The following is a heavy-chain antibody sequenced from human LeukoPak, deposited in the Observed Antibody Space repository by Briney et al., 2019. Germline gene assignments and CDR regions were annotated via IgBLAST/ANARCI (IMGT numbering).Heavy chain of an antibody. V-gene: IGHV1-24*01. D-gene: IGHD6-13*01. Sequence: ASVTVSCTISGYTLTELSMHWVRQAPGKGLEWMGGFDPEDGETIYAQKFQGRVTMTEDTSTDTAYMELSSLRSEDTAVYYCATARGRYSSSWYAGGWFDPWGQGTLVTVSS. CDR1: GYTLTELS. J-gene: IGHJ5*02. CDR2: FDPEDGET. CDR3: ATARGRYSSSWYAGGWFDP.